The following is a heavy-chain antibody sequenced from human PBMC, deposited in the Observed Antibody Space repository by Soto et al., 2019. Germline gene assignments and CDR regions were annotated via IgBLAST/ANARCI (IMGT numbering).Heavy chain of an antibody. CDR3: ARDAAVGLFDY. Sequence: QVQLVQSGAEVKKPGASVKVSCKASCYTFTSYGISWVRQAPGQGLEWMGWISSYNGNTKYAQKLQGRVTMTTDTSTSTDYMELRSLRSDDTAVYYCARDAAVGLFDYWGQGTLVTVSS. CDR1: CYTFTSYG. J-gene: IGHJ4*02. D-gene: IGHD1-26*01. CDR2: ISSYNGNT. V-gene: IGHV1-18*01.